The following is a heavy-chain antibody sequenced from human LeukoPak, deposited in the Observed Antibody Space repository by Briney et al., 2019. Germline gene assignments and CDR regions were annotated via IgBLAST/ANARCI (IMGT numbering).Heavy chain of an antibody. Sequence: GGSLRLSCAASGFTFSSYSMNWVRQAPGKGLEWVSSISSSSSYIYYADSVKGRFTISRDNAKNSLYLQMNSLRAEDTAVYYCARAGSGSLPMDVWGQGTTVTVSS. D-gene: IGHD3-10*01. J-gene: IGHJ6*02. CDR2: ISSSSSYI. V-gene: IGHV3-21*01. CDR3: ARAGSGSLPMDV. CDR1: GFTFSSYS.